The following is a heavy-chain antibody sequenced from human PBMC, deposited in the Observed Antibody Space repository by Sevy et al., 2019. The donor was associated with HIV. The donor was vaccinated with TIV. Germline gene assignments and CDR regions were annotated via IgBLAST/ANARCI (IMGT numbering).Heavy chain of an antibody. J-gene: IGHJ4*02. V-gene: IGHV3-23*01. CDR1: GFTFSNYA. Sequence: GGSLRLSCAASGFTFSNYAMSWVRQAPGKGLEWVSTFSFGCGKINYADSVKGRFTISRDNSKNTLYLQMNSLRAEDTALYYCAREGCSKPHDYWGQGTPVIVSS. D-gene: IGHD2-2*01. CDR3: AREGCSKPHDY. CDR2: FSFGCGKI.